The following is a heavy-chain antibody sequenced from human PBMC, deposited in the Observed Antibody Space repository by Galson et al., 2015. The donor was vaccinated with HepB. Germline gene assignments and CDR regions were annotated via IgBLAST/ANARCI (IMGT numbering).Heavy chain of an antibody. V-gene: IGHV4-61*02. Sequence: TLSLTCSVSGASVNNGLYSWTWIRQPAGKGLEWIGRTYFSGTTDYNPSLKARVPISIDTSKNQFSLRLTAVTAADTAVYYCARGTGWSPEGYWGQGILVAVSS. D-gene: IGHD6-19*01. CDR3: ARGTGWSPEGY. J-gene: IGHJ4*02. CDR2: TYFSGTT. CDR1: GASVNNGLYS.